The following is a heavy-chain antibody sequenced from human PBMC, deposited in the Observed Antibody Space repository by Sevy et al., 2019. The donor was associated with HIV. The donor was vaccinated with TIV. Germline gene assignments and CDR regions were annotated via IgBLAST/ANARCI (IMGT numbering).Heavy chain of an antibody. D-gene: IGHD1-26*01. CDR3: ARVPDSGGRGRADY. CDR1: GFSFNTYT. V-gene: IGHV3-21*01. CDR2: ISSSGVYE. J-gene: IGHJ4*02. Sequence: GGCLRLSCAASGFSFNTYTFYWVRQAPGEGLEWISSISSSGVYEYYADSLRGRFTISRDNAKNSLSLQMNGLRVEDTGVYYCARVPDSGGRGRADYWGQGTRVTVSS.